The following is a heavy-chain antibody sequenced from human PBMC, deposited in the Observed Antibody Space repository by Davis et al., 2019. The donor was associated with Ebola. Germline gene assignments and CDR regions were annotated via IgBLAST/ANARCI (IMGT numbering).Heavy chain of an antibody. J-gene: IGHJ5*02. Sequence: MPSETLSLTCAVYGESLSNFFWSWVRQSPGKGLEWIGEIHPSEDTIYNPSLESRVAISLDTSKNQFSPRLNSVTAADTAVYYCARGLRFLEWFYSNWFDPWGQGTLVTVSS. V-gene: IGHV4-34*01. CDR2: IHPSEDT. CDR3: ARGLRFLEWFYSNWFDP. D-gene: IGHD3-3*01. CDR1: GESLSNFF.